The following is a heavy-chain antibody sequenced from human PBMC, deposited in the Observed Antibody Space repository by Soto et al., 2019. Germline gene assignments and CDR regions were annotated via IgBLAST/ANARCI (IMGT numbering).Heavy chain of an antibody. CDR3: ASGLLAVLYY. V-gene: IGHV3-74*01. J-gene: IGHJ4*02. CDR2: INSDGSST. D-gene: IGHD2-15*01. CDR1: GFTFSSYW. Sequence: EVQLVESGGGLVQPGGSWKLSCAASGFTFSSYWMHWVRQPPGKGLVWVSRINSDGSSTSYADSVKGRFTISRDNAKNTLYLQMNSLRAEDTAVYYCASGLLAVLYYWGQGTLVTVSS.